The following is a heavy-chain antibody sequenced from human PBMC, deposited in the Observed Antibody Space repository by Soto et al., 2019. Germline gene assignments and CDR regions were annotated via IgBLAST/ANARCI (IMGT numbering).Heavy chain of an antibody. J-gene: IGHJ5*02. V-gene: IGHV4-4*02. CDR3: ASDPYYEESGDKGGFDP. CDR2: IYHTGAT. CDR1: GGSLSSTHW. D-gene: IGHD3-3*01. Sequence: QVQLQESGPGLVKPSGTLSLTCAVSGGSLSSTHWWSWVRQPPRKGLEWIGEIYHTGATNYNPSLQSRVTVSVDKSKNQFSLILRSVTAADTAVYYCASDPYYEESGDKGGFDPWGQGTLVTVSS.